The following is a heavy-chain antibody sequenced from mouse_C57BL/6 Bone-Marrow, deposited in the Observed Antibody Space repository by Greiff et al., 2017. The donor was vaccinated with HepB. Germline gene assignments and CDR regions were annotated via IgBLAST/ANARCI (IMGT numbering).Heavy chain of an antibody. CDR1: GFTFSDYY. J-gene: IGHJ1*03. CDR2: INYDGSST. V-gene: IGHV5-16*01. Sequence: EVKLVESEGGLVQPGSSMKLSCTASGFTFSDYYMAWVRQVPEKGLEWVANINYDGSSTYYLDSLKSRFIISRDNAKNILYLQMCSLKSEDTATYYCARDQWYFDVWGTGTTVTVSS. CDR3: ARDQWYFDV.